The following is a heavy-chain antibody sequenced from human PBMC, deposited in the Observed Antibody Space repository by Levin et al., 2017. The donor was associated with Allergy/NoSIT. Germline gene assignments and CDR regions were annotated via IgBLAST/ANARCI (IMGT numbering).Heavy chain of an antibody. CDR1: GFTFSSYA. Sequence: GESLKISCTASGFTFSSYAMSWVRQAPGKGLEWVSAISGSGGSTNYADSVKGRFTISRDNSMNTLYLQMNSLRADDTAVYYCAKDKTRSSWWYFDNWGQGTLVTVSS. V-gene: IGHV3-23*01. D-gene: IGHD2-15*01. CDR3: AKDKTRSSWWYFDN. J-gene: IGHJ4*02. CDR2: ISGSGGST.